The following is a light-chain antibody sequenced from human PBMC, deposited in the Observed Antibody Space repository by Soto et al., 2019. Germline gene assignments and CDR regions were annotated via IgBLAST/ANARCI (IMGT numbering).Light chain of an antibody. J-gene: IGKJ1*01. CDR3: QQYNNWPLT. Sequence: EIVMTQSPATLSVSPGERATLSCRASQSVGSDLAWYQQKPGQAPRLLIYGASTRATGIPARFSGSGSGTEFTLTFSSLQSEDFAAYYCQQYNNWPLTFGQGTKVDIK. CDR2: GAS. V-gene: IGKV3-15*01. CDR1: QSVGSD.